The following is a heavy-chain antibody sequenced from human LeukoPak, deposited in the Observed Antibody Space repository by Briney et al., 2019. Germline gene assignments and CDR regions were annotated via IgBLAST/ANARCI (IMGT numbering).Heavy chain of an antibody. Sequence: ASVTVSFKASGYTFTAYYIHWVRQAPGQGAEWMGWINPNSGGTKYTQKFQGRASITRDTSTGTAYMDLSRLTTDDTAVYFCARKEFVFDLWGQGTLVTVSS. V-gene: IGHV1-2*02. J-gene: IGHJ5*02. CDR2: INPNSGGT. CDR1: GYTFTAYY. D-gene: IGHD3-10*01. CDR3: ARKEFVFDL.